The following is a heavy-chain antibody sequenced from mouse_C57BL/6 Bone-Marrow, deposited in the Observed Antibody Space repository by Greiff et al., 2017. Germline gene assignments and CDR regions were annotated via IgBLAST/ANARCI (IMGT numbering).Heavy chain of an antibody. CDR2: IYPGDGDT. J-gene: IGHJ2*01. CDR3: ARRGGVGYFDY. CDR1: GYAFSSSW. D-gene: IGHD1-1*01. V-gene: IGHV1-82*01. Sequence: VKLQESGPELVKPGASVKISCKASGYAFSSSWMNWVKQRPGKGLEWIGRIYPGDGDTNYNGKFKGKATLTADTSSSTAYMQLSSLTSEDSAVYFCARRGGVGYFDYWGQGTTLSVSA.